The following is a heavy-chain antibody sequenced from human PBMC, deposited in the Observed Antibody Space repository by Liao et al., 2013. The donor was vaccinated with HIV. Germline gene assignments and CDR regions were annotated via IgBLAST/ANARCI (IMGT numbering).Heavy chain of an antibody. CDR3: ARDIKQWLHNKWVYYYMDV. CDR2: IYYSGST. D-gene: IGHD6-19*01. J-gene: IGHJ6*03. CDR1: GGSISSGDYY. Sequence: QLQLQESGPGLVKPSETLSLTCTVSGGSISSGDYYWSWIRQPPGKGLEWIGYIYYSGSTYYNPSLESRVTISVDTSKNHFSLTLTSVTAADTAVYYCARDIKQWLHNKWVYYYMDVWGKGTTVTVSS. V-gene: IGHV4-30-4*08.